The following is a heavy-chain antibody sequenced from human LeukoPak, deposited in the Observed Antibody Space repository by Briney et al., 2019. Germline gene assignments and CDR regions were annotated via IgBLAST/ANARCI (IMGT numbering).Heavy chain of an antibody. Sequence: GGSQRLSCAASGFIFSNYEMNWVRQAPGKGLEWVSYITSDGTDMYYADSVKGRFTISRDNAKNSLYLQMNSLRAEDTALYYCARLAGTSSYYMDVWGKGTTVTVSS. CDR3: ARLAGTSSYYMDV. J-gene: IGHJ6*03. V-gene: IGHV3-48*03. CDR2: ITSDGTDM. CDR1: GFIFSNYE. D-gene: IGHD6-19*01.